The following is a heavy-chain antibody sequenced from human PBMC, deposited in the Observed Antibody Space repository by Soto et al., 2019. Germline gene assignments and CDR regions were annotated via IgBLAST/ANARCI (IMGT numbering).Heavy chain of an antibody. CDR1: GYNINSHA. V-gene: IGHV1-3*01. J-gene: IGHJ5*02. D-gene: IGHD6-19*01. CDR3: GRDQSGIGWYVDGFDP. Sequence: QVHLMQSGPEVKKPGASVKVSCKASGYNINSHAIHWVRQAPGQRLEWMGWINAGNGNTKYSEHFKGRVTFTRDTVDTTLYMELTSLTSEDTAVYYCGRDQSGIGWYVDGFDPWGQGTLVTVSS. CDR2: INAGNGNT.